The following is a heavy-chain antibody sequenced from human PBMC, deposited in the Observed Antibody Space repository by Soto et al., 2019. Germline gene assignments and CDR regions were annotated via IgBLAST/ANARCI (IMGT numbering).Heavy chain of an antibody. CDR1: GYFFASYS. D-gene: IGHD3-3*01. J-gene: IGHJ4*02. CDR3: ARESAGRDEFQRSGDFDF. Sequence: QVQLVQSGAEVKKPGASVRVSCQASGYFFASYSMHWERQDSGQGLEWMGMINPSVGGTSYVEKFQGIVTITRDTSTRTGYMELGSLRSEDTAVEYCARESAGRDEFQRSGDFDFWGQGTLITVSS. CDR2: INPSVGGT. V-gene: IGHV1-46*01.